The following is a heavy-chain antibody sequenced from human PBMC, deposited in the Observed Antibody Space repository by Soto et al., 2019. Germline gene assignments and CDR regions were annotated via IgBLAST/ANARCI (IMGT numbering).Heavy chain of an antibody. CDR2: IYYSGST. Sequence: QLQLQESGPGLVKPSETLSLTCTVSGGSISSSSYYWGWIRQPPGKGLEWIGSIYYSGSTYYNPSLKSRVTISVDTSKNQFSLKLSSVTAADTAVYYCARWEQWPGYYFDYWGQGTLVTVSS. V-gene: IGHV4-39*01. CDR3: ARWEQWPGYYFDY. J-gene: IGHJ4*02. CDR1: GGSISSSSYY. D-gene: IGHD6-19*01.